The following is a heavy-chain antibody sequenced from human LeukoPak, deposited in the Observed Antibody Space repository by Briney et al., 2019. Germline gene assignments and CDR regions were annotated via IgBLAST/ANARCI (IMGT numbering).Heavy chain of an antibody. CDR2: IYYSGST. Sequence: SETLSLTCTVSGGSISSYYLSWIRQPPGKGLEWIGYIYYSGSTNYNPSLKSRVTISVDTSKNQFSLKLNSVTAADTAVYYCARGYCSGGSCHVAGMDVWGKGTTVTVSS. CDR3: ARGYCSGGSCHVAGMDV. D-gene: IGHD2-15*01. V-gene: IGHV4-59*01. J-gene: IGHJ6*04. CDR1: GGSISSYY.